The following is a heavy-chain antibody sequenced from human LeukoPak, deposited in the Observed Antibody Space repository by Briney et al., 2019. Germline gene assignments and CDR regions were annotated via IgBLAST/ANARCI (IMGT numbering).Heavy chain of an antibody. Sequence: GGSLRLSCAASGFTFSSYSMNWVRQAPGKGLEWVSSITRSNYIYYADSVKGRFTISRDNAKNSLYLQMNSLRAEDTAVYYCAKDGGYYDFWRPSTNWFDPWGQGTLVTVSS. D-gene: IGHD3-3*01. CDR2: ITRSNYI. V-gene: IGHV3-21*06. CDR3: AKDGGYYDFWRPSTNWFDP. CDR1: GFTFSSYS. J-gene: IGHJ5*02.